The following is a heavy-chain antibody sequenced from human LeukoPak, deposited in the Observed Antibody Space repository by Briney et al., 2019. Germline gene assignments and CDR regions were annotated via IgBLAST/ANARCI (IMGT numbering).Heavy chain of an antibody. CDR1: GFTFSNYA. CDR3: ARVWRGNYYDY. Sequence: GGSLRLSCAASGFTFSNYAMSWVRQAPGKGLEWISSISTGDSTYYADSVKGRFTISRDNSKNTLYLQMNSLRAEDTAIYYCARVWRGNYYDYWGQGTLVAVSS. CDR2: ISTGDST. D-gene: IGHD1-1*01. J-gene: IGHJ4*02. V-gene: IGHV3-23*01.